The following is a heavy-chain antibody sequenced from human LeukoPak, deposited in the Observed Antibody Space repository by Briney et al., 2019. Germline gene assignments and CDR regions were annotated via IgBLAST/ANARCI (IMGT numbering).Heavy chain of an antibody. D-gene: IGHD5-12*01. CDR2: IYTSGST. CDR3: ALSPPPRRGYSGYDYDY. V-gene: IGHV4-4*07. J-gene: IGHJ4*02. CDR1: GCSISSYY. Sequence: ASETLSLTCTVSGCSISSYYWSWIRQPAGKGLEWIGRIYTSGSTNYNPSLKSRVTMSVDTSKNQFSLKLSSVTAADTAVYYCALSPPPRRGYSGYDYDYWGQGTLVTVSS.